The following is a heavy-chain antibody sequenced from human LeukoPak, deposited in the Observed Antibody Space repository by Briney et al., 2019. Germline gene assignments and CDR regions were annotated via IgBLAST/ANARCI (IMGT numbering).Heavy chain of an antibody. J-gene: IGHJ4*02. Sequence: GGSLRLSCAASGFTFSDYYMSWIRQAAGKGLEWVSYISSSGSTIYYADSVQGRFTISRDNAKNSLYLQMNSLRAEDTAVYYCARDLDSSGWYAIGYWGQGTLVTVSS. CDR3: ARDLDSSGWYAIGY. CDR2: ISSSGSTI. D-gene: IGHD6-19*01. V-gene: IGHV3-11*01. CDR1: GFTFSDYY.